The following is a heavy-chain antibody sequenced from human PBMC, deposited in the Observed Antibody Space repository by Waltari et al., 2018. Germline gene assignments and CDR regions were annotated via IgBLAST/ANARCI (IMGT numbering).Heavy chain of an antibody. CDR2: ISGSAGST. CDR3: AKDQYTSSRRGFDS. J-gene: IGHJ4*02. D-gene: IGHD3-10*01. CDR1: GFNLSSYA. Sequence: EVQLSESGGGLVQPGGSLRLSCAASGFNLSSYAMSWVRQAPGKGLEGGSTISGSAGSTYYADSVKGRFTISRDISKNTLFLQMNSLRAEDTALYSCAKDQYTSSRRGFDSWGQGTLVTVSS. V-gene: IGHV3-23*01.